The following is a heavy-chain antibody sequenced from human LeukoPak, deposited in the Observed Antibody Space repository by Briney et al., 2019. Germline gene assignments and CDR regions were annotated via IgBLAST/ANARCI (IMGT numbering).Heavy chain of an antibody. Sequence: GGSLRLSCAASGFTFSSYSMNWVRQAPGKGLEWVSSISSSSSYIYYADSVKGRFTISRDNAKNSLYLQMNSLRAEDTAVYYCASEYSYGYDAFDIWGQGTMVTVSS. V-gene: IGHV3-21*01. CDR1: GFTFSSYS. D-gene: IGHD5-18*01. CDR3: ASEYSYGYDAFDI. J-gene: IGHJ3*02. CDR2: ISSSSSYI.